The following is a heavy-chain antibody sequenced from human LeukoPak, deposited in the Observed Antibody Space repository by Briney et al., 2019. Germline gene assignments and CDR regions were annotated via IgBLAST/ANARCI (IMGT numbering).Heavy chain of an antibody. CDR1: GGSISSGGYY. D-gene: IGHD6-6*01. CDR2: IYYSGST. CDR3: ARFLSSSFDY. J-gene: IGHJ4*02. V-gene: IGHV4-31*03. Sequence: SETLSLTCTVSGGSISSGGYYWSWIRQHPGKGLEWIGYIYYSGSTYYNPSLKSRVTISVDTSKNQFSLKLSSVTAADTAVYYCARFLSSSFDYWGQGTLVTVSS.